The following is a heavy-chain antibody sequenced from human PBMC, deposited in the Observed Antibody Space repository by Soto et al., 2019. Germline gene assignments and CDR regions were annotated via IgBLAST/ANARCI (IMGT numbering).Heavy chain of an antibody. Sequence: PGGSLRLSCTASGFTFSNFNINWVRQAPGKGLEWISYISSSTTTIFYADSVKGRFTISRDNAKNSLYLQMNSLRDEDTAVYYCARETSTYYNDSSAYLGFDYWGKGTLVTVSS. CDR2: ISSSTTTI. V-gene: IGHV3-48*02. J-gene: IGHJ4*02. D-gene: IGHD3-22*01. CDR1: GFTFSNFN. CDR3: ARETSTYYNDSSAYLGFDY.